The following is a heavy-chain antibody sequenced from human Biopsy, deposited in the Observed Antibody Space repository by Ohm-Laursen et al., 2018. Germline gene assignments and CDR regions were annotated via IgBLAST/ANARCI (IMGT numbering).Heavy chain of an antibody. CDR3: AKHITSSWHQGDYGMDV. D-gene: IGHD6-13*01. J-gene: IGHJ6*02. CDR1: GFTFADFA. CDR2: ISWNSENF. Sequence: SLRLSCAASGFTFADFAMHWVRLVPGKGLEWVSGISWNSENFGYADSVKGRSTIARDNAKKSLYLQMDSLRAEDTALYYCAKHITSSWHQGDYGMDVWGQGTTVTVSS. V-gene: IGHV3-9*01.